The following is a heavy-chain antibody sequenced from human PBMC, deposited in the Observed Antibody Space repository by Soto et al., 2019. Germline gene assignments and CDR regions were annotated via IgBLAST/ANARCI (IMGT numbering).Heavy chain of an antibody. V-gene: IGHV2-5*02. Sequence: QITLKESGPTLVKPTQTLTLTCTFSGFSLSTSGVGVGWIRQPQGKALEWLALIYWDDDKRYSPSLKSRLTITKDPSKTQVVLTMTNMDPVDTATYYCAHSGFDDSSAYYFDYWGQRTLVTVSS. D-gene: IGHD3-22*01. J-gene: IGHJ4*02. CDR1: GFSLSTSGVG. CDR3: AHSGFDDSSAYYFDY. CDR2: IYWDDDK.